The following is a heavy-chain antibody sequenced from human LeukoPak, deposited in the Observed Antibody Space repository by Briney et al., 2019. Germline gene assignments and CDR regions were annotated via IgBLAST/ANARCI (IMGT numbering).Heavy chain of an antibody. D-gene: IGHD2-15*01. Sequence: PGGSLRLSCAASGFTFDDYAMHWVRQAPGKGLEWVSGISWNSGSIGYADSVKGRFTISRDNAKNSLYLQMNSLRAEDTALYYCAKARRWSIGEVFDYWGQGTLVTVSS. CDR1: GFTFDDYA. V-gene: IGHV3-9*01. CDR3: AKARRWSIGEVFDY. J-gene: IGHJ4*02. CDR2: ISWNSGSI.